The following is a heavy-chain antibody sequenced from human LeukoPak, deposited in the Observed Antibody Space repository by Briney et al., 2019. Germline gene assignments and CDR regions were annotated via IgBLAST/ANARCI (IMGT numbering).Heavy chain of an antibody. CDR2: INHSGST. CDR1: GGSFSGYY. Sequence: PSETLSLTCAVYGGSFSGYYWSWIRQPPGKGLEWIGEINHSGSTNYNPSLKSRVTISVDTSKNQFSLKLSSVTAADMAVYYCARGGYYSPLDYWGQGTLVTVSS. CDR3: ARGGYYSPLDY. V-gene: IGHV4-34*01. J-gene: IGHJ4*02. D-gene: IGHD3-3*01.